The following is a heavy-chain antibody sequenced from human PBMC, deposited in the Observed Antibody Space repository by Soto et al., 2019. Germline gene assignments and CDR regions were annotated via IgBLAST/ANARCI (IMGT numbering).Heavy chain of an antibody. D-gene: IGHD3-22*01. CDR2: ISSRGGST. J-gene: IGHJ6*02. CDR1: GFAFGTYA. CDR3: AKGRAEMLGYCYYFVMDV. V-gene: IGHV3-23*01. Sequence: VQLLESGGGMVQPGGSLRLSCGASGFAFGTYAMNWVRQAPGKGLEWVSGISSRGGSTFYADSVQGRFIISRDNSKNTLYLQMDNLRVEDTALYYCAKGRAEMLGYCYYFVMDVLGQGTTVSVSS.